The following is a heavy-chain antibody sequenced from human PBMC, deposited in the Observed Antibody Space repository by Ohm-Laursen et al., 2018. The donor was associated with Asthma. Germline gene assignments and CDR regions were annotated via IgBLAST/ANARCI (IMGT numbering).Heavy chain of an antibody. D-gene: IGHD3-10*01. J-gene: IGHJ4*02. Sequence: SLRLSCAASGFTFSSYSMNWVRQAPGKGLEWVAVISYDGSNKYYADSVKGRFAISRDNAHNSLYLQMNSPRAEDTAFYYCAVSIYAYGEGAYWGQGTLVTVSS. CDR2: ISYDGSNK. CDR3: AVSIYAYGEGAY. CDR1: GFTFSSYS. V-gene: IGHV3-30*03.